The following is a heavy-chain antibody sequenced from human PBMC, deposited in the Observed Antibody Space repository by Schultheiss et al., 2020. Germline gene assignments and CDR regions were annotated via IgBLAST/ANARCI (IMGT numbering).Heavy chain of an antibody. CDR2: IYYSGST. V-gene: IGHV4-38-2*02. D-gene: IGHD5-18*01. CDR3: ARASLIQLWSPGAFDI. CDR1: GYSISSGYY. J-gene: IGHJ3*02. Sequence: SQTLSLTCTVSGYSISSGYYWGWIRQPPGKGLEWIGSIYYSGSTYYNPSLKSRVTISVDTSKNQFSLKLSSVTAADTAVYYCARASLIQLWSPGAFDIWGQGTMVTVSS.